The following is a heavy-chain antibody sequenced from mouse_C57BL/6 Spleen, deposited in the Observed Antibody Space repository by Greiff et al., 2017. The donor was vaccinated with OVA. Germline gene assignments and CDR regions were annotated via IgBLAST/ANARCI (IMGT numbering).Heavy chain of an antibody. CDR3: ARERDYDGYFDY. D-gene: IGHD2-4*01. V-gene: IGHV1-55*01. J-gene: IGHJ2*01. CDR2: IYPGSGST. CDR1: GYTFTSYW. Sequence: QVQLQQPGAELVKPGASVKMSCKASGYTFTSYWITWVKQRPGQGLEWIGDIYPGSGSTNYNEKFKSKATLTVDTSSSTAYMQLSSLTSEDSAVYYCARERDYDGYFDYWGQGTTLTVSS.